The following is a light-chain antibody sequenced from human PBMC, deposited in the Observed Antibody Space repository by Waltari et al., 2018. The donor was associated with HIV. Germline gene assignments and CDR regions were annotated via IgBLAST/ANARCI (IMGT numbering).Light chain of an antibody. J-gene: IGLJ3*02. CDR2: NTN. CDR3: VLYMGSGISV. CDR1: SGPVSPSSY. V-gene: IGLV8-61*01. Sequence: QTVVTQGPSFSVSPGGTVTLPCGLSSGPVSPSSYPSWYQQTPGQAPRTLIYNTNTRSSGVPDRFSGSILGNKAALTIAGAQADDESDYYCVLYMGSGISVFGGGTKLTVL.